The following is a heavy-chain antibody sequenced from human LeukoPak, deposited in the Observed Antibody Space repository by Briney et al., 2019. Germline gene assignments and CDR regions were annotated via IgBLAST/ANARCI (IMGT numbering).Heavy chain of an antibody. CDR3: ARWGHFDTSGYFVVDY. J-gene: IGHJ4*02. Sequence: PSETLSLTCPISDVSISSYYWNWIRQSPGKGLEWIGHVHYSGSTHYNPSLQSRVSISIDTSKNHFSLKLRSVTAVDTAVYYCARWGHFDTSGYFVVDYWGQGTLVTVSS. D-gene: IGHD3-22*01. CDR1: DVSISSYY. V-gene: IGHV4-59*01. CDR2: VHYSGST.